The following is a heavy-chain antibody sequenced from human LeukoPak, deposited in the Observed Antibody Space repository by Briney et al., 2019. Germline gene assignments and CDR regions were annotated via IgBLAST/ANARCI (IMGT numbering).Heavy chain of an antibody. CDR1: GGSFSGYY. V-gene: IGHV4-34*01. Sequence: ASETLSLTCAVYGGSFSGYYWSWIRQPPGKGLEWIGEINHSGSTNYNPPLKSRVTISVDTSKNQFSLKLSSVTAADTAVYYCARSLYYYDSSGYYEDDAFDIWGKGTTVTVSS. CDR3: ARSLYYYDSSGYYEDDAFDI. J-gene: IGHJ3*02. D-gene: IGHD3-22*01. CDR2: INHSGST.